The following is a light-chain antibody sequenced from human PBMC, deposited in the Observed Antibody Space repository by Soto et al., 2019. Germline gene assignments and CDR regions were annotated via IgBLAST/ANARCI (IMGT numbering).Light chain of an antibody. CDR3: QQSYSTILS. Sequence: DIDLTQSPSSLSASVGNIFTITCRASQSIRTYLNWYQQKGGKAPKLLIHGASSLQSGVPLRLSATGYGTDFSLTIMSLKTEDFATYYCQQSYSTILSFGGGTQVDIK. V-gene: IGKV1-39*01. CDR2: GAS. J-gene: IGKJ4*01. CDR1: QSIRTY.